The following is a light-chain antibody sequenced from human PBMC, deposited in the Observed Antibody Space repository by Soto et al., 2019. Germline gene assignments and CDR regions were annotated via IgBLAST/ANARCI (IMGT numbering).Light chain of an antibody. Sequence: DIQMTQSPSSLSASVGDRVTITCRASQDISNYLAWYQQKPGEVPKLLIYAASTLQKGVQSRFSGGGSGTLFTLTISSLQPADVATYFCQKYNSAPKTFGRGTRLEIK. J-gene: IGKJ2*01. CDR3: QKYNSAPKT. CDR2: AAS. V-gene: IGKV1-27*01. CDR1: QDISNY.